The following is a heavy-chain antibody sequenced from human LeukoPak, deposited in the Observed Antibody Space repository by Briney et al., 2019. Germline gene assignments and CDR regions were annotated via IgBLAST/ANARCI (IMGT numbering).Heavy chain of an antibody. Sequence: PGGPLRLSCAASGFPFSSYIMNWVRQAPGKGLEGVSYISSSSSTIYYADSVKGRFTISRDNAKSSLYLQMNSLRAEDTAVYYCARDDGGSYYFDYWGQGTLVTVSS. J-gene: IGHJ4*02. CDR2: ISSSSSTI. V-gene: IGHV3-48*04. D-gene: IGHD1-26*01. CDR1: GFPFSSYI. CDR3: ARDDGGSYYFDY.